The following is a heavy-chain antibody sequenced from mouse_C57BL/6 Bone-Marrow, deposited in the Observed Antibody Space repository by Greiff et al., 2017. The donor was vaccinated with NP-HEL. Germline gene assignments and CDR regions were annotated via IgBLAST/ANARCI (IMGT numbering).Heavy chain of an antibody. CDR3: ARPNWAWFAY. D-gene: IGHD4-1*02. V-gene: IGHV5-17*01. CDR2: ISSGSSTI. CDR1: GFTFSDYG. J-gene: IGHJ3*01. Sequence: EVKLVESGGGLVKPGGSLKLSCAASGFTFSDYGMHWVRQAPEQGLEWVAYISSGSSTIYYADTVKGRFTISRDNAKNTLFLQMTSLRSEDTAMYYCARPNWAWFAYWGQGTLVTVSA.